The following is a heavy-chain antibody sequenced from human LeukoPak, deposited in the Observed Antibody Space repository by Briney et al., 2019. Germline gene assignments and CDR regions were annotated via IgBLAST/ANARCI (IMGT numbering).Heavy chain of an antibody. CDR3: ARGLHSSGWYGGYYYYYMDV. CDR2: INPNGGRT. CDR1: GYTFTSYY. V-gene: IGHV1-46*01. Sequence: GASVKVSCKASGYTFTSYYMHWVRQAPGQGLEWMGIINPNGGRTSYAQKFQGRVTMTRNTSISTAYMELSSLRSEDTAVYYCARGLHSSGWYGGYYYYYMDVWGKGTTVTISS. J-gene: IGHJ6*03. D-gene: IGHD6-19*01.